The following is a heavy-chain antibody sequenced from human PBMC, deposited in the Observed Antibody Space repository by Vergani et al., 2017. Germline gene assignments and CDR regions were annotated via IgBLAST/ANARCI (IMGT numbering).Heavy chain of an antibody. V-gene: IGHV3-7*01. D-gene: IGHD3-10*01. CDR2: VNQGGSVK. Sequence: EGQLVESGGDWVQRGGSLRLSCAASGFISSSYWMSWVRQAPGKGLEWVANVNQGGSVKYYVDSVRGRFTISRDNAKNSIYLQMNSLRAEDTAVYFCVRVPLIRRGAGNYGINNYHGMDVWGQGTTVIVSS. J-gene: IGHJ6*02. CDR1: GFISSSYW. CDR3: VRVPLIRRGAGNYGINNYHGMDV.